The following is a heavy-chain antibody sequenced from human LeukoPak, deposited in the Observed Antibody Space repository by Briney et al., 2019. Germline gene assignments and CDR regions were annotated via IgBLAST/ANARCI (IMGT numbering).Heavy chain of an antibody. Sequence: PSETLSLTCTVSGGSISSSSYYWGWIRQPPGKGLEWIGSIYYSGSTYYNPSLKSRVTISVDTSKNQFSLKLSSVTAADTAVYYCARGSMTTVTTYTDNDYWGQGTLVTVSS. CDR3: ARGSMTTVTTYTDNDY. V-gene: IGHV4-39*07. CDR2: IYYSGST. CDR1: GGSISSSSYY. J-gene: IGHJ4*02. D-gene: IGHD4-17*01.